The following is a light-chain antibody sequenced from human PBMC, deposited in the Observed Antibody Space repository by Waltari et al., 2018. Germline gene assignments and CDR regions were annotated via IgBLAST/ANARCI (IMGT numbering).Light chain of an antibody. V-gene: IGLV2-23*03. CDR2: HST. Sequence: QSALTQPASVSGSPGQSITIPCTGTTSDVGNFNLVSWYQHLPGKAPKTIIYHSTKPPAGVSIRSSGSTSGTTASLTISGLQAGDEADYYCCSNAGGRTFLFGGGTKLTVL. CDR3: CSNAGGRTFL. CDR1: TSDVGNFNL. J-gene: IGLJ2*01.